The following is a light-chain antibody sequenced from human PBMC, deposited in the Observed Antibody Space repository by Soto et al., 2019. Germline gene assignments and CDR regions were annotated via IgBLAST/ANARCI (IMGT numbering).Light chain of an antibody. CDR3: QQSYGTPIS. Sequence: DIQMTQSPFSLSAPVGDRVTITCRASQSISNYLNWYQQKQGKAPKLLIYAASTLQSGVPSRFSGSGSGTDFTLTISSLQPEDSATYYCQQSYGTPISFGQGTRRDIK. CDR1: QSISNY. CDR2: AAS. V-gene: IGKV1-39*01. J-gene: IGKJ5*01.